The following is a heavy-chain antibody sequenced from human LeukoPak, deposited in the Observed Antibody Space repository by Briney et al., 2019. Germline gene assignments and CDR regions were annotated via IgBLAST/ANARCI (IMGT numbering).Heavy chain of an antibody. V-gene: IGHV3-23*01. Sequence: GGSLRLSCAASGFTFSTYAFSWVRQAPGKGPEWVSAISSSGGSTYYADSVKGRFTISRDKSKNTLYLQMNSLRVEDTALYYCVRVIGGNYGGDYWGQGTLVTVSS. CDR3: VRVIGGNYGGDY. CDR2: ISSSGGST. D-gene: IGHD4-23*01. J-gene: IGHJ4*02. CDR1: GFTFSTYA.